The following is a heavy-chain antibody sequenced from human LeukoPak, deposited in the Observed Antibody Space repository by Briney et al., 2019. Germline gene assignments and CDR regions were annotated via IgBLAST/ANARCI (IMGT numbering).Heavy chain of an antibody. V-gene: IGHV1-69*04. D-gene: IGHD3-22*01. Sequence: SVKVSCKASGGTFSSYAISWVRQAPGQGLEWMGRIIPILGIANYAQKFQGRVTITADKSTSTAYMELSSLRSEDTAVYYCATSYDSSSYYSQIGYWGQGTLVTVSS. CDR3: ATSYDSSSYYSQIGY. CDR2: IIPILGIA. J-gene: IGHJ4*02. CDR1: GGTFSSYA.